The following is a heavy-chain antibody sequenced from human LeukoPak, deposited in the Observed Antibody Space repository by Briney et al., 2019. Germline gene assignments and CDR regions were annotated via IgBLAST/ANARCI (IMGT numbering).Heavy chain of an antibody. CDR3: ARVWVLGREAVAGTLDY. V-gene: IGHV5-51*01. CDR1: GYSFTSYW. CDR2: IYPGDSDT. J-gene: IGHJ4*02. D-gene: IGHD6-19*01. Sequence: GESLKISCKGSGYSFTSYWIGWVRQMPGKGLEWMGIIYPGDSDTRYSPSFQGQVTISADKSISTAYLQWSSLKASDTAMYYCARVWVLGREAVAGTLDYWGQGTLVTVSS.